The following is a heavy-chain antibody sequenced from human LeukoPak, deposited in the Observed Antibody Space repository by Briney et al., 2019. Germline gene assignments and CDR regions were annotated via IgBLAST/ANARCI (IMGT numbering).Heavy chain of an antibody. CDR2: IKGDGSST. J-gene: IGHJ4*02. D-gene: IGHD1-7*01. CDR1: GFTFTTYW. CDR3: APNYRRDY. V-gene: IGHV3-74*01. Sequence: TGGSLRLSCAASGFTFTTYWMHWVRQVPGKGLVWVARIKGDGSSTRHADSMKGRFTISRDNSNNTLYLQMNSLRVEDTALYYCAPNYRRDYWGQGTLVTVSS.